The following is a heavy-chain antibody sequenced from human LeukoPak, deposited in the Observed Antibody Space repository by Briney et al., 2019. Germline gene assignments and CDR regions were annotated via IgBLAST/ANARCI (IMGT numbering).Heavy chain of an antibody. V-gene: IGHV1-8*01. CDR1: GYTFTSYD. D-gene: IGHD3/OR15-3a*01. J-gene: IGHJ3*01. CDR2: MNPNSGNT. CDR3: AIRWTVQVHDAFDV. Sequence: ASVKVSCKASGYTFTSYDINWVRQATGQGLEWMGWMNPNSGNTGYAQKFQGRVTMTRNTSISTAYMELSSLRSEDTAVYYCAIRWTVQVHDAFDVWGQGTIVTVSS.